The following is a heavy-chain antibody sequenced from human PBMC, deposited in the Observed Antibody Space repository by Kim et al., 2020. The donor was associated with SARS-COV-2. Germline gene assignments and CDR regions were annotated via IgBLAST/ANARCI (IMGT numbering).Heavy chain of an antibody. Sequence: SVKGRLTMSRDDLKNTAYLQMKSLKTEDTAVYYCTSGYCSGGTCYPQFDPWGQGTLVTVSS. V-gene: IGHV3-73*01. J-gene: IGHJ5*02. D-gene: IGHD2-15*01. CDR3: TSGYCSGGTCYPQFDP.